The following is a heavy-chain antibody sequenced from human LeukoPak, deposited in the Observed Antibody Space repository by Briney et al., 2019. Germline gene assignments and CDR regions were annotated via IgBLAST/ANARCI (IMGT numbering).Heavy chain of an antibody. V-gene: IGHV3-7*01. Sequence: GGSLRLSCAASGFTFSSYWMSWVRQAPGKGLEWVANIKQDGSEKYYVDSVKGRFTISRDNAKNSLYLQMNSLRAEDTAVYYCARDVDYANPRHDYWGQGTLVTVSS. CDR2: IKQDGSEK. CDR3: ARDVDYANPRHDY. D-gene: IGHD4/OR15-4a*01. CDR1: GFTFSSYW. J-gene: IGHJ4*02.